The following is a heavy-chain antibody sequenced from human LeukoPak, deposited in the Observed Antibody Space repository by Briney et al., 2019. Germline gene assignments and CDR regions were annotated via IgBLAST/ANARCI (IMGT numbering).Heavy chain of an antibody. CDR1: GGSISSGSHY. CDR2: IYTSGST. V-gene: IGHV4-61*02. D-gene: IGHD3-22*01. CDR3: ASRRLDYYDSSGYYYGVDY. J-gene: IGHJ4*02. Sequence: SQTLSLTCTVSGGSISSGSHYWSWIRQPAGKGLEWIGRIYTSGSTNYNPSLKSRVTISVDTSKNQFSLKLSSVTAADTAVYYCASRRLDYYDSSGYYYGVDYWGQGTLVTVSS.